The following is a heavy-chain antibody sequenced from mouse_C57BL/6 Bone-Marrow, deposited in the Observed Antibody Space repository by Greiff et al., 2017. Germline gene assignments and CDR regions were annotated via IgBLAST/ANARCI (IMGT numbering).Heavy chain of an antibody. D-gene: IGHD3-3*01. Sequence: EVMLVESGGDLVKPGGSLKLSCAASGFTFSSYGMSWVRQTPDKRLEWVATISSGGRYTYYPDSVKGRFTISRDNAKNTLYLQMSSLKSEDTAMYYCARRGTSGYVDVWGTGTTVTVSS. CDR3: ARRGTSGYVDV. V-gene: IGHV5-6*02. CDR2: ISSGGRYT. CDR1: GFTFSSYG. J-gene: IGHJ1*03.